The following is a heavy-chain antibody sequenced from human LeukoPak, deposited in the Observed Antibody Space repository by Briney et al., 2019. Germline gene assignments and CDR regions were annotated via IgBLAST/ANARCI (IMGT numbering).Heavy chain of an antibody. V-gene: IGHV5-51*01. CDR2: IYPGDSDT. CDR3: ARGRGYSYNYYYFDY. D-gene: IGHD5-12*01. J-gene: IGHJ4*02. Sequence: GESLKISCEGPGFTFTTFWIGWVRQMPGKGLEWLGIIYPGDSDTRYSPSFQGQVTISADKSINTAYLQWSSLKVSDTAIYYCARGRGYSYNYYYFDYWGQGALVTVSS. CDR1: GFTFTTFW.